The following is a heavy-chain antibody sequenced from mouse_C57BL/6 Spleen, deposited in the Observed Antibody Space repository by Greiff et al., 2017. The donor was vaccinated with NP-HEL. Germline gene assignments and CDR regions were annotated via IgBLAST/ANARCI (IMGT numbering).Heavy chain of an antibody. D-gene: IGHD1-1*01. CDR2: IDPSDSET. V-gene: IGHV1-52*01. Sequence: VQLQQSGAELVRPGSSVKLSCKASGYTFTSYWMHWVKQRPRQGLERIGNIDPSDSETHYNQKFKDKATLTVDKSSSTAYMQLSSLTSEDSAVYYCARMVSPTVVAHYYAMDYWGQVTSVTVSS. J-gene: IGHJ4*01. CDR1: GYTFTSYW. CDR3: ARMVSPTVVAHYYAMDY.